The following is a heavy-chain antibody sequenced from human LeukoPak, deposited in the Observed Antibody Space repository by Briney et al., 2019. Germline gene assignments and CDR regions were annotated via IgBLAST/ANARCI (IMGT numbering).Heavy chain of an antibody. CDR2: ISASGDRT. Sequence: GGSLRLSCTASEFSFRSYAMTWVRQAPGKGLEWVSFISASGDRTYYADSVKGRFTISRDNAKNSLYLQMNSLRAEDTAVYYCASFGYGGYGYWGQGTLVTVSS. CDR3: ASFGYGGYGY. V-gene: IGHV3-23*01. CDR1: EFSFRSYA. J-gene: IGHJ4*02. D-gene: IGHD5-12*01.